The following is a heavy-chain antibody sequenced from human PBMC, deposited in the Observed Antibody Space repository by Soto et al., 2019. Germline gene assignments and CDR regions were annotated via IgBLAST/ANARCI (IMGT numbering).Heavy chain of an antibody. D-gene: IGHD4-4*01. CDR3: ARAGNYVSYFDY. CDR1: GGSISSYY. CDR2: IYYSGST. V-gene: IGHV4-59*01. J-gene: IGHJ4*02. Sequence: PSETLSLTCTVSGGSISSYYWSWIRQPPGKGLEWIGYIYYSGSTNYNPSLKSRVTISLDTSKNQFSLKLNSVTAADTAVYYCARAGNYVSYFDYWGQGTVVTVSS.